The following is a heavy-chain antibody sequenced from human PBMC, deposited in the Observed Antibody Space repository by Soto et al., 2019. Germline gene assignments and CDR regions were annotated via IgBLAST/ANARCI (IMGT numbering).Heavy chain of an antibody. Sequence: EVQLLESGGGLVQPGGSLRLSCAASGFTFSSYAMSWVRQAPGKGLEWVSAISGSGGSTYYADSVKCRFTISRDNSKNTLYLQMNSLRAEDTAVYYCAKKNRQQWLVADWFDPWGQGTLVTVSS. V-gene: IGHV3-23*01. CDR3: AKKNRQQWLVADWFDP. CDR1: GFTFSSYA. CDR2: ISGSGGST. J-gene: IGHJ5*02. D-gene: IGHD6-19*01.